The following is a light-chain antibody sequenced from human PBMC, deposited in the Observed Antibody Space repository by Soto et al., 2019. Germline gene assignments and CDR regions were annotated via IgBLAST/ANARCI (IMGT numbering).Light chain of an antibody. J-gene: IGKJ1*01. CDR2: GAS. V-gene: IGKV3-15*01. CDR3: QQYNNWPRT. CDR1: QSVSSN. Sequence: EIVMTQSPATLSVSPGERATLSCRASQSVSSNLAWYQQKPDQAPSLPIYGASTRATGIPARCSGSGSGTEFTLTISSLQSEDFAVYDCQQYNNWPRTFGQGTKVEIE.